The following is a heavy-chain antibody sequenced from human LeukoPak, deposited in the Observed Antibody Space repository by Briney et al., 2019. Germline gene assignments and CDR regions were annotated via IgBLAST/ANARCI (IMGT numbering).Heavy chain of an antibody. CDR3: AKVSVYYDFWSGYIGY. CDR2: ISGSGGST. J-gene: IGHJ4*02. Sequence: GGSLRLSCTASGFTFGDYAMSWVRQAPGKGLEWFSAISGSGGSTYYADSVKGRFTISRDNSKNTLYLQMNSLRAEDTAVYYCAKVSVYYDFWSGYIGYWGQGTLVTVSS. D-gene: IGHD3-3*01. V-gene: IGHV3-23*01. CDR1: GFTFGDYA.